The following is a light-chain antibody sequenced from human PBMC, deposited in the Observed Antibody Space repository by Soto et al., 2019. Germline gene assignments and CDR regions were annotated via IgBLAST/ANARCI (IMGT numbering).Light chain of an antibody. Sequence: EMVLTQSPGTLYLSPGERATLSCRAIQSVSNNYLAWYQQKPGQAPRLLIYGASNRATGIPDRFSGSGSGTDFTLTISRLEPEDFEVYYCQQYGSSGTSGQGTKVDIK. CDR2: GAS. CDR3: QQYGSSGT. J-gene: IGKJ1*01. CDR1: QSVSNNY. V-gene: IGKV3-20*01.